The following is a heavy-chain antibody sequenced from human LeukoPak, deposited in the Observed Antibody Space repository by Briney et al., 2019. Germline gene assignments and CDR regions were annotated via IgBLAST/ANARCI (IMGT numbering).Heavy chain of an antibody. V-gene: IGHV4-59*01. CDR3: ARGPGGYSYGYYFDY. D-gene: IGHD5-18*01. CDR2: FYYSVST. Sequence: SETLSLTCTAPGGSLSSYYWSWIRQPPGKGLEWIGYFYYSVSTNYNPSLKSRVTISVDTSKNQFSLKLSSVTAADTAVYYCARGPGGYSYGYYFDYWGQGTLVTVSP. CDR1: GGSLSSYY. J-gene: IGHJ4*02.